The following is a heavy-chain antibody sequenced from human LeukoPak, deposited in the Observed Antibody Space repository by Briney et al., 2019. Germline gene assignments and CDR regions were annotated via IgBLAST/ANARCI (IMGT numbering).Heavy chain of an antibody. CDR3: ARWRSLPRYFDWSHAFDI. CDR2: IYYSGST. J-gene: IGHJ3*02. V-gene: IGHV4-59*01. CDR1: GGSISSYY. Sequence: PSETLSLTCTVSGGSISSYYWSWIRQPPGKGLEWIGYIYYSGSTNYNPSLKSRVTISVDTSKNRFSLKLRSVTAADTAVYYCARWRSLPRYFDWSHAFDIWGQGTMVTVSS. D-gene: IGHD3-9*01.